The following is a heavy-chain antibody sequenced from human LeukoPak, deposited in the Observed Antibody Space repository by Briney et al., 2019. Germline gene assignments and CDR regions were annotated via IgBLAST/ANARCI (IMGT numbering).Heavy chain of an antibody. J-gene: IGHJ4*02. Sequence: SVKVSCKASGGTFSSYAISWVRQAPGQGLEWMGGIIPIFGTANYAQKFQGRVTITADESTSTAYMELSSLRSEDTAVYYCARGPSGITGIHDYWGQGTLVTVSS. CDR1: GGTFSSYA. CDR3: ARGPSGITGIHDY. V-gene: IGHV1-69*13. CDR2: IIPIFGTA. D-gene: IGHD1-20*01.